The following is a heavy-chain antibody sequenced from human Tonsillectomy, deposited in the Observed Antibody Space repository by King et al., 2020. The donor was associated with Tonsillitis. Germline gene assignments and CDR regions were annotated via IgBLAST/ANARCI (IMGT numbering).Heavy chain of an antibody. V-gene: IGHV4-39*01. Sequence: LQLQESGPGLVKPSETLSLTCTVSGGSISSSSYYWGWIRQPPGKGLEWIGSIYYSGSTYYNPSLKSRVTISVDTSKNQFSLKLSSVTAADTAVYYCAGHGGDYDILTGYYIFDYWGQGTLVTVSS. J-gene: IGHJ4*02. CDR1: GGSISSSSYY. D-gene: IGHD3-9*01. CDR3: AGHGGDYDILTGYYIFDY. CDR2: IYYSGST.